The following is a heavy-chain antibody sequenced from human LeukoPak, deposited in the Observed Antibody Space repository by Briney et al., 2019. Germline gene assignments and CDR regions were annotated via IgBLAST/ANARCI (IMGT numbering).Heavy chain of an antibody. CDR1: GFTFSSYG. CDR3: AKRVVPAADAFDI. D-gene: IGHD2-2*01. J-gene: IGHJ3*02. Sequence: GGSLRLSCAASGFTFSSYGMHWVRQAPGKGLEWVAFIRYDGSNKYYADSVKGRFTISRDNSKNTLYLQMNSLRAEDTAVYHCAKRVVPAADAFDIWGQGTMVTVSS. CDR2: IRYDGSNK. V-gene: IGHV3-30*02.